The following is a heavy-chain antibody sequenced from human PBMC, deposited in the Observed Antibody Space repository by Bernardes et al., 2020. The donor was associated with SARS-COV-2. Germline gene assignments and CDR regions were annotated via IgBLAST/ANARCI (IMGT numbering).Heavy chain of an antibody. CDR2: ISPSSSYI. CDR1: GFTFSSYT. CDR3: ARVDFSNLYYFDY. D-gene: IGHD4-4*01. Sequence: GGSLRLSCTASGFTFSSYTMNWVRQAPGKGLEWISSISPSSSYISYSDSVRGRFTISRDNAKNSVSLQMNSLRAEDTAVYYCARVDFSNLYYFDYWGQGTPVTGSS. J-gene: IGHJ4*02. V-gene: IGHV3-21*06.